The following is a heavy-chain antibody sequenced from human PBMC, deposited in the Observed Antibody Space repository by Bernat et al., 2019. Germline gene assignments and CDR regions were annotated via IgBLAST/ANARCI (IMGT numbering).Heavy chain of an antibody. CDR2: ISSSSSYI. CDR1: GFTFSSYS. D-gene: IGHD3-3*01. J-gene: IGHJ6*02. Sequence: EVQLVESGGGLVKPGGSLRLSCAASGFTFSSYSMNWVRQAPGKGLEWVSSISSSSSYIYYADSVKGRFTISRDNAKNSLYLQMNSLRTEDTAVYYCARDEGYDFWGGYYSHGGGMDVWGQGTTVTVSS. CDR3: ARDEGYDFWGGYYSHGGGMDV. V-gene: IGHV3-21*01.